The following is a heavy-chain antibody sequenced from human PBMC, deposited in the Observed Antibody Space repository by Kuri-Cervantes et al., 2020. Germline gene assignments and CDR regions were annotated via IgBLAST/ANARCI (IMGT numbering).Heavy chain of an antibody. D-gene: IGHD5-18*01. CDR1: GGSISSSSYY. J-gene: IGHJ6*02. Sequence: ESLKISCTVSGGSISSSSYYWGWIRQPPGKGLEWIGSIYYSGSTYYNPSLKSRVTISVDTSKNQFSLKLSSVTAADTAVYYCARVTAMVEHGRKYYYYGMDVWGQGTTVTVSS. CDR3: ARVTAMVEHGRKYYYYGMDV. CDR2: IYYSGST. V-gene: IGHV4-39*01.